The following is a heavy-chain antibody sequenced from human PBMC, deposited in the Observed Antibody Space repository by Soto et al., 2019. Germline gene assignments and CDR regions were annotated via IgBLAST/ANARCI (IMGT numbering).Heavy chain of an antibody. CDR1: GYSFSNYW. D-gene: IGHD1-1*01. V-gene: IGHV5-51*01. J-gene: IGHJ3*01. Sequence: PGESLKISCKGSGYSFSNYWIGWVRQMPGKGLEWMGIVYPGDSETRYSPPFQGQVTISADKSISTAYLQWSSLKASDTAMYYCARRAWNEFRTFDVWGQGTMVTVSS. CDR2: VYPGDSET. CDR3: ARRAWNEFRTFDV.